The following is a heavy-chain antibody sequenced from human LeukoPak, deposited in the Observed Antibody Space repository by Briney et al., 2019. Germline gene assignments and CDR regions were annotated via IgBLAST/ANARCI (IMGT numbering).Heavy chain of an antibody. CDR1: GGSFSGYY. J-gene: IGHJ4*02. D-gene: IGHD3-22*01. Sequence: PSETLSLTCAVYGGSFSGYYWSWIRQPPGKGLEWIGEINHSRSTNYNPSLKSRVTISVDTSKNQFSLKLSSVTAADTAVYYCARAQNYYYDSSGYCDYWGQGTLVTVSS. CDR3: ARAQNYYYDSSGYCDY. CDR2: INHSRST. V-gene: IGHV4-34*01.